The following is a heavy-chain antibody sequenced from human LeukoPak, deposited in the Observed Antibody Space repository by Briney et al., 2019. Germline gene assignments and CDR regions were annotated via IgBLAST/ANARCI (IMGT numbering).Heavy chain of an antibody. CDR2: INPHSGDT. Sequence: ASVKVSCKASGYAFTDYYIHWVRQAPGQGLEWMRRINPHSGDTAFSQKFQGRVTMTRDTSISTGFMELSRLRSDDTAVYYCAREGFSGYRSAYYYNGMDVWGQGTTVTVS. J-gene: IGHJ6*02. CDR1: GYAFTDYY. CDR3: AREGFSGYRSAYYYNGMDV. D-gene: IGHD5-18*01. V-gene: IGHV1-2*06.